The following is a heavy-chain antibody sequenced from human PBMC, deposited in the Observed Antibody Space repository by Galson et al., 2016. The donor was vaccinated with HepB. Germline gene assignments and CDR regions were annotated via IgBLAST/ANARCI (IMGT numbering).Heavy chain of an antibody. CDR2: ISSSSNYI. CDR3: ARRDSSSWYVVDDY. J-gene: IGHJ4*02. D-gene: IGHD6-13*01. V-gene: IGHV3-21*01. CDR1: GFTFSSYS. Sequence: SLRLSCAASGFTFSSYSMNWVRQAPGKGLEWVSSISSSSNYIYYADSLKGRFTISRDNAKNSLYLQMNSLRAEDTAVYYCARRDSSSWYVVDDYWGQGTLVTVSS.